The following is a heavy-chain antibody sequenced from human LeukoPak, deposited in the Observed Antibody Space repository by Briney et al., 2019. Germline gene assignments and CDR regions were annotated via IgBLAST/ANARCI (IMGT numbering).Heavy chain of an antibody. CDR2: MNPNSGNT. CDR3: ARSAYYDFWSSLADWFDP. V-gene: IGHV1-8*03. J-gene: IGHJ5*02. CDR1: VYTFTSYD. Sequence: ASVKVSCKASVYTFTSYDINWVRQATGQGLEWMGWMNPNSGNTVYAQKFQGRVTITRNTSISTAYMELSSLRSEDTAVYYCARSAYYDFWSSLADWFDPWGQGTLVTVSS. D-gene: IGHD3-3*01.